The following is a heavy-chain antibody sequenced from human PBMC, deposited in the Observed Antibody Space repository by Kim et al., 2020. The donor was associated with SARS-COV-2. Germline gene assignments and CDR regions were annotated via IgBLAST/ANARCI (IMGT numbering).Heavy chain of an antibody. CDR2: IQSDGPT. D-gene: IGHD3-16*01. J-gene: IGHJ5*02. CDR1: DFTFSSHW. V-gene: IGHV3-74*01. CDR3: ARNYDNRNWFDL. Sequence: GGSLRLSCTASDFTFSSHWMHWVRQAPGKVLVWVSGIQSDGPTTYAESVKGRFTISRDNARKTLYLQMNSLRAEDTAVYYCARNYDNRNWFDLWGQGTLVTVSS.